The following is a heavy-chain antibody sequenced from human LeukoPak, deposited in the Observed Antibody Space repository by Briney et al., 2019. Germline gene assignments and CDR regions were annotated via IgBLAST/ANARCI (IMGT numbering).Heavy chain of an antibody. CDR1: GYTFTSYD. CDR2: MNPNSGNT. V-gene: IGHV1-8*03. CDR3: ARGYHDNDFWSGYYSGRVLRFDY. Sequence: ASVKVSCKASGYTFTSYDINWVRQATGQGLEWMGWMNPNSGNTGYAQKFQGRVTITRNTSISTAYMELSSLRSEDTAVYYCARGYHDNDFWSGYYSGRVLRFDYWGQGTLVTVSS. J-gene: IGHJ4*02. D-gene: IGHD3-3*01.